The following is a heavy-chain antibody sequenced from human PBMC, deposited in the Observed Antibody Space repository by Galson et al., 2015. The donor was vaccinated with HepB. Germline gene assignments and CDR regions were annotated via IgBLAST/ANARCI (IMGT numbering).Heavy chain of an antibody. CDR2: IIPIFGTA. Sequence: SVKVSCKASGGTFSSYAISWVRQAPGQGLEWMGGIIPIFGTANYAQKFQGRVTITADESTSTAYMELSSLRSEDTAVYYCARDRGDGYTLRPYFDYWGQGTLVTVSS. CDR3: ARDRGDGYTLRPYFDY. J-gene: IGHJ4*02. D-gene: IGHD5-24*01. CDR1: GGTFSSYA. V-gene: IGHV1-69*13.